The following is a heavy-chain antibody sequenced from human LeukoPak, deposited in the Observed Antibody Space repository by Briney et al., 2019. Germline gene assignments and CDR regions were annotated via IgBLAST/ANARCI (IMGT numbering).Heavy chain of an antibody. CDR1: GFTFSSYS. J-gene: IGHJ3*02. Sequence: GGSLRLSCAASGFTFSSYSMNWVRQAPGKGLEWVSSISSSSSYIYCADSVKGRFTISRDNAKNSLYLQMNSLRAEDTAVYYCARENTVTTWGDAFDIWGQGTMVTVSS. CDR2: ISSSSSYI. CDR3: ARENTVTTWGDAFDI. D-gene: IGHD4-17*01. V-gene: IGHV3-21*01.